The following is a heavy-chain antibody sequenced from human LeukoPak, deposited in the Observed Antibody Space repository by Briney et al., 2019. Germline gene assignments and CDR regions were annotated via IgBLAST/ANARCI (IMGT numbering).Heavy chain of an antibody. J-gene: IGHJ4*02. CDR1: VFSLSTSGVG. Sequence: SGPTLVNPTQTLTLTCTFSVFSLSTSGVGVGWIRQPPGKALEWLALIYWADDKRYSTSLKSRLTITKDTSKNQVVLTMTNMDPVDTATYCCAHRSFGGRAFDYWGQGTLVTVSS. CDR3: AHRSFGGRAFDY. CDR2: IYWADDK. V-gene: IGHV2-5*02. D-gene: IGHD4-23*01.